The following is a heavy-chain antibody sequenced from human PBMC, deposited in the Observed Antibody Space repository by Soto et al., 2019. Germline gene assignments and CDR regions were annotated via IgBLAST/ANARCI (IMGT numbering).Heavy chain of an antibody. CDR1: GFNFSSYA. J-gene: IGHJ6*02. CDR2: AIASGGTT. Sequence: EVQLLESGGGLVQPGGSLRLSCGASGFNFSSYAMSWVRQAPGMGLEWVSTAIASGGTTYYADSVKGRFTISRDNSKNTVYLQMNSLRADDTAEYFCSKDSSRDLFPYYYYGMGVWGQWTTVTVSS. CDR3: SKDSSRDLFPYYYYGMGV. V-gene: IGHV3-23*01. D-gene: IGHD6-13*01.